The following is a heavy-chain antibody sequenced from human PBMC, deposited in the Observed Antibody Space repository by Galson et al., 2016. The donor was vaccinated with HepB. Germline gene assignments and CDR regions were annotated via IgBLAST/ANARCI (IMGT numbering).Heavy chain of an antibody. Sequence: SETLSLTCAVSRASITDDYWGWIRQPPGKGLEWIGEINHSGATNYNPSLKSRVSLAVDTPKNHLSLRLSSLTAADTAVYYCVRAGRQQLMRGFFDFWGQGGLVTVSS. CDR2: INHSGAT. CDR3: VRAGRQQLMRGFFDF. D-gene: IGHD6-13*01. V-gene: IGHV4-34*01. CDR1: RASITDDY. J-gene: IGHJ5*01.